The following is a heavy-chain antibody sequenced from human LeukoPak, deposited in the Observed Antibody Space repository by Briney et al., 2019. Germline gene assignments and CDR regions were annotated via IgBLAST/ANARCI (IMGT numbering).Heavy chain of an antibody. CDR1: GFTFSSYG. CDR3: AKLFESGAYNNFFHY. V-gene: IGHV3-23*01. CDR2: ITATSSST. D-gene: IGHD3-10*01. J-gene: IGHJ4*02. Sequence: PGGSLRLSCAASGFTFSSYGMSWVRQAPGKGLELVSAITATSSSTHDADSVQGRFTISRDNSKNTLYLQMNSLRPEDTAIYYCAKLFESGAYNNFFHYWGQGTLVTVFS.